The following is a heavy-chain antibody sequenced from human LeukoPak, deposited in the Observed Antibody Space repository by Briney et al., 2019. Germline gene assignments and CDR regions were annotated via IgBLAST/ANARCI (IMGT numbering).Heavy chain of an antibody. CDR2: IIPILGIA. V-gene: IGHV1-69*04. J-gene: IGHJ3*02. Sequence: SVKVSCKASGGTFSSYAISWVRQAPGQGLEWMGRIIPILGIANYAQKFQSRVTITADKSTSTAYMELSSLRSEDTAVYYCASVSGSSSAFDIWGQGTMVTVSS. CDR3: ASVSGSSSAFDI. CDR1: GGTFSSYA. D-gene: IGHD1-26*01.